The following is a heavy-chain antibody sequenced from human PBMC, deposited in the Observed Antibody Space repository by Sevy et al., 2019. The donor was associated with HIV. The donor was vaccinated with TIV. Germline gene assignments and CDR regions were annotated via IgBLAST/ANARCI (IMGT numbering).Heavy chain of an antibody. D-gene: IGHD4-4*01. CDR1: GYTFTDYY. CDR2: INPNSGGT. Sequence: ASVKVSCKASGYTFTDYYMHWVRQAPGQGLEWMGWINPNSGGTNYAQKFQGWVTMTRDTSISTAYMELSRLRSDDTAVYYCAGGTMTTVTLYYYYYMDVWGKGTTVTVAS. V-gene: IGHV1-2*04. CDR3: AGGTMTTVTLYYYYYMDV. J-gene: IGHJ6*03.